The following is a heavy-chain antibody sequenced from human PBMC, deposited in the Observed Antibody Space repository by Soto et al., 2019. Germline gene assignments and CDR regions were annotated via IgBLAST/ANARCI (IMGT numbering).Heavy chain of an antibody. CDR2: IDPSDSYT. CDR3: ARYYDSSGWFDI. J-gene: IGHJ3*02. Sequence: PGESLKISCKGSGYSFTGYWISWVRQMPGKGLEWMGRIDPSDSYTNYSPSFQGHVTISADKSISTAYLQCSSLKASDTAMYYCARYYDSSGWFDIWGQGTMVTVSS. V-gene: IGHV5-10-1*01. CDR1: GYSFTGYW. D-gene: IGHD3-22*01.